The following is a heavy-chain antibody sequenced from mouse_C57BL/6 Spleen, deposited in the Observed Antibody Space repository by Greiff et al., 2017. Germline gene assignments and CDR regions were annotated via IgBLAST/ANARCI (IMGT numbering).Heavy chain of an antibody. J-gene: IGHJ1*03. Sequence: EVMLVESGEGLVKPGGSLKLSCAASGFTFSSYAMSWVRQTPEKRLEWVAYISRGGDYIYYADTVKGRFTISRDNARNTLYLQMSSLKSEDTAMYYCTRDLVYYGSSYWYFDVWGTGTTVTVSS. V-gene: IGHV5-9-1*02. D-gene: IGHD1-1*01. CDR2: ISRGGDYI. CDR1: GFTFSSYA. CDR3: TRDLVYYGSSYWYFDV.